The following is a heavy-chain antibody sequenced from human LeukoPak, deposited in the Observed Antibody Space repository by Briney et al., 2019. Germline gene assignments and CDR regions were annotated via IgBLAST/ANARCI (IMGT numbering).Heavy chain of an antibody. Sequence: GGSLRLSCAASGFTFSSYATSWVRQAPGKGLEWVSAISGSGGSTYYADSVKGRFTISRDNSKNTLYLQMNSLRAEDTAVYYCAKDALSLGELSSDAFDIWGQGTMVTVSS. J-gene: IGHJ3*02. D-gene: IGHD3-16*02. CDR3: AKDALSLGELSSDAFDI. CDR2: ISGSGGST. V-gene: IGHV3-23*01. CDR1: GFTFSSYA.